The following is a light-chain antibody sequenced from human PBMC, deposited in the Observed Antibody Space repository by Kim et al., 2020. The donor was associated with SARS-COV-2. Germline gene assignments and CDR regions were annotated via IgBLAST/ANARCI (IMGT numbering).Light chain of an antibody. Sequence: GKKVTISCTRRSGSICDNYVQWYQPRPGGVPTAVIYEDDQRPSGVSDRFSGSIDNSSNSASLTISGLRTEDEADYYCQSYNRDNVIFGGGTQLTVL. J-gene: IGLJ2*01. V-gene: IGLV6-57*03. CDR3: QSYNRDNVI. CDR1: SGSICDNY. CDR2: EDD.